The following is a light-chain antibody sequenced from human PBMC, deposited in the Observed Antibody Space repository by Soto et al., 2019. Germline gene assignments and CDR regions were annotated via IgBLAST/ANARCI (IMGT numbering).Light chain of an antibody. J-gene: IGKJ4*01. Sequence: EIVLTQSPGTLSLSPGERATLSCRASQSVSGNLAWYQQKPGQAPRLLIYGASTRATGIPARFSGSGSGTEFTLTISSLQSEDFAVYYCQQYNDWPPVTFGGGTKVDIK. CDR2: GAS. V-gene: IGKV3-15*01. CDR1: QSVSGN. CDR3: QQYNDWPPVT.